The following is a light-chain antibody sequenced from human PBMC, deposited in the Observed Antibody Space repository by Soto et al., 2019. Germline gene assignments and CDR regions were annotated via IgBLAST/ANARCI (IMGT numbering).Light chain of an antibody. Sequence: AIRMTQSPSSLSASVGDRVTITCRASQDTGNDLGWYQQKPGKAPKLPIYAASSLHGGVPSRFSGSGSGTDFTLTISNLQPEDFATYYCLQDHSGLSFGGGTKVEIK. CDR2: AAS. J-gene: IGKJ4*01. CDR1: QDTGND. CDR3: LQDHSGLS. V-gene: IGKV1-6*01.